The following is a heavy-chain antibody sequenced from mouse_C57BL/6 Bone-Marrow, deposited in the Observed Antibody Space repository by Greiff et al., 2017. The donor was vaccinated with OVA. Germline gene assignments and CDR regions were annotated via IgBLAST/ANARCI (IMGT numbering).Heavy chain of an antibody. CDR2: ISDGGSYT. D-gene: IGHD2-12*01. V-gene: IGHV5-4*01. Sequence: EVQLVESGGGLVKPGGSLKLSCAASGFTFSSYAMSWVRQTPEKRLEWVATISDGGSYTYYPDNVKGRFTISRDNAKNNLYLQMSHLKSEDTAMYYCARVGYSYAMDYWGQGTSVTVSS. J-gene: IGHJ4*01. CDR3: ARVGYSYAMDY. CDR1: GFTFSSYA.